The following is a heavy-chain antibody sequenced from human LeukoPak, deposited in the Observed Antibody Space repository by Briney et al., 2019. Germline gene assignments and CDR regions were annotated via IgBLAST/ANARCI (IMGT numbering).Heavy chain of an antibody. V-gene: IGHV4-34*01. D-gene: IGHD3-10*01. J-gene: IGHJ5*02. CDR2: IYYSGST. CDR1: GGSFSGYY. CDR3: ARHRVTMVRGVILPDNWFDP. Sequence: SETLSLTCAVYGGSFSGYYWSWIRQPPGKGLEWIGSIYYSGSTYYNPSLKSRVTISVDTSKNQFSLKLSSVTAADTAVYYCARHRVTMVRGVILPDNWFDPWGQGTLVTVSS.